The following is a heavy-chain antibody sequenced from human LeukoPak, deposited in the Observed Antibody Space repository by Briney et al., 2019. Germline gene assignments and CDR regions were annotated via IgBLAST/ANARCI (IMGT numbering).Heavy chain of an antibody. CDR3: ATYTNAY. D-gene: IGHD3-16*01. V-gene: IGHV1-2*02. CDR1: GYTFTGYY. CDR2: INPNSGGT. J-gene: IGHJ4*02. Sequence: ASLKVSCKASGYTFTGYYLFWVRQAPGQGLEWMGWINPNSGGTNFAQKFQGRVTMTRDTSISTAYMELSRLTSDDTAVYYCATYTNAYWGQGTLVTVSS.